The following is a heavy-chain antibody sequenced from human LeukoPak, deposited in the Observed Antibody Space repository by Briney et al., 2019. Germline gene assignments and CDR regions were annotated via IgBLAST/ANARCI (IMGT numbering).Heavy chain of an antibody. D-gene: IGHD3-3*01. CDR2: ISYDGSNK. V-gene: IGHV3-30*18. CDR3: AKERFTIFGVVKGNYFDY. Sequence: GRFLRLSCAASGFTFSSYGMHWVRQAPGKGLEWVAVISYDGSNKYYADSVKGRFTISRDNSKNTLYLQMNSLRAEDTAVYYCAKERFTIFGVVKGNYFDYWAREPWSPSPQ. J-gene: IGHJ4*02. CDR1: GFTFSSYG.